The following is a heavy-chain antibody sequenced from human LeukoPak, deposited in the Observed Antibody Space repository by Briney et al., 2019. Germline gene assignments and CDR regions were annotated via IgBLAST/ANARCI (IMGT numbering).Heavy chain of an antibody. V-gene: IGHV1-3*01. CDR3: ARASITMVRGNWFDP. J-gene: IGHJ5*02. D-gene: IGHD3-10*01. Sequence: ASEKVSCKASGYTFTSYAMHWVRQAPGQRLEWMGWINAGNGNTKYSRKFQGRVTITRDTSASTAYMELSSLRSEDTAVYYCARASITMVRGNWFDPWGQGTLVTVSS. CDR1: GYTFTSYA. CDR2: INAGNGNT.